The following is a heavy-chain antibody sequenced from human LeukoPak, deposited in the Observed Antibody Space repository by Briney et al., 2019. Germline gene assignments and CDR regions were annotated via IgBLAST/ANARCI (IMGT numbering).Heavy chain of an antibody. CDR3: TTDRAGDAFDI. J-gene: IGHJ3*02. V-gene: IGHV3-15*01. Sequence: GGSLRLSCAASGFTFSNAWMSWVRQAPGKGLEWVGRIKSKTDGWTTDYAAPVKGRFTISRDDSKNTLYLQMNSLKTEDTAVYYCTTDRAGDAFDIWGQGTMVTVSS. CDR1: GFTFSNAW. CDR2: IKSKTDGWTT.